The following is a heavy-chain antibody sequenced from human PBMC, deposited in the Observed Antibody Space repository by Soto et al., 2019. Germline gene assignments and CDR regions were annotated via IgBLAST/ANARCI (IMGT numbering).Heavy chain of an antibody. J-gene: IGHJ4*02. CDR3: ARTTTLENYFDY. V-gene: IGHV4-34*01. CDR1: GGSFSDDASSSDWY. Sequence: SETLSLTCAVYGGSFSDDASSSDWYWNWIRQSPGKGLEWIGEIDRSGRTKYNPSLKSRVSISVDTSKNQFSLKLSSVTAADTAVYYCARTTTLENYFDYWGQGTLVTVSS. D-gene: IGHD2-15*01. CDR2: IDRSGRT.